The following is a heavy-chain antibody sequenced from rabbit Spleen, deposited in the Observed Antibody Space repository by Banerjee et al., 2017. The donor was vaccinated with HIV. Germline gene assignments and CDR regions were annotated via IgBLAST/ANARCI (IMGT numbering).Heavy chain of an antibody. D-gene: IGHD1-1*01. J-gene: IGHJ4*01. Sequence: QEQLVESGGGLVQPEGSLTLTCTASGIDFSRNSMCWVRQAPGKGLEWIGYIDLVFGSTYYASWVNGRFTISSHNAQNTLYLQLNSLTAADTATYFCVRGASSSGYYNLWGPGTLVTVS. CDR2: IDLVFGST. V-gene: IGHV1S47*01. CDR1: GIDFSRNS. CDR3: VRGASSSGYYNL.